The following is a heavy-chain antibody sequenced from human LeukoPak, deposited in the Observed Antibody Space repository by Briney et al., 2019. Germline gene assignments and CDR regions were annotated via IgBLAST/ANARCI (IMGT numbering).Heavy chain of an antibody. CDR3: ASHSAWYLRSLDY. V-gene: IGHV3-48*03. D-gene: IGHD6-19*01. J-gene: IGHJ4*02. CDR1: GFTFSGYE. CDR2: ISSSGSTT. Sequence: PGGSLRLSCAASGFTFSGYEMNWVRQAPGKGLEWVSYISSSGSTTYYADSVKGRFTISRDNAKNSLYLQMNSLRAEDTAVYYCASHSAWYLRSLDYWGQGTLVTVSS.